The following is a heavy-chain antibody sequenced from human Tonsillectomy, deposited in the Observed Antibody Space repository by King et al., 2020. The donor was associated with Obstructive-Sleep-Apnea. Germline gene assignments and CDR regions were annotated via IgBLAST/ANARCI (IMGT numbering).Heavy chain of an antibody. CDR1: GGSISSSSYY. V-gene: IGHV4-39*07. J-gene: IGHJ4*02. CDR2: IYYSGST. Sequence: QLQESGPGLVKPSETLSLTCTVSGGSISSSSYYWGWIRQPPGKGLEWIGSIYYSGSTYYNPSLKSRVTISVDTSKHQFSLKLSSVTAADTAVYYCARVGYDILTGYYYFDYWGQGTLVTVSS. CDR3: ARVGYDILTGYYYFDY. D-gene: IGHD3-9*01.